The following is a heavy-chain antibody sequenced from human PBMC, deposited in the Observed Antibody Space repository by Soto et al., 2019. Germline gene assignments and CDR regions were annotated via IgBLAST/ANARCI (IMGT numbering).Heavy chain of an antibody. CDR3: ARMFRTTVTSDAFDI. D-gene: IGHD4-17*01. CDR2: IWYDGSNK. J-gene: IGHJ3*02. CDR1: GFTFSNAW. Sequence: GGSLRLSCAASGFTFSNAWINWVRQAPGKGLEWVAVIWYDGSNKYYADSVKGRFTISRDNSKNTLYLQMNSLRAEDTAVYYCARMFRTTVTSDAFDIWGQGTMVTVSS. V-gene: IGHV3-33*08.